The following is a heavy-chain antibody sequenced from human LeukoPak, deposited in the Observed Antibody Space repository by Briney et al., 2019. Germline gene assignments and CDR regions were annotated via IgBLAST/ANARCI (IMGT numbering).Heavy chain of an antibody. D-gene: IGHD2-2*01. CDR3: ATSGASGRYAEY. Sequence: GASVKVSCKASGYTFTGYHIHWVRRAPGQGLEWMGWINPKIGGANYSQKFQGRVTMTRDTSITTAYMEVSRLRSDDTAVYYCATSGASGRYAEYWGQGTLVTVSS. J-gene: IGHJ4*02. CDR1: GYTFTGYH. V-gene: IGHV1-2*02. CDR2: INPKIGGA.